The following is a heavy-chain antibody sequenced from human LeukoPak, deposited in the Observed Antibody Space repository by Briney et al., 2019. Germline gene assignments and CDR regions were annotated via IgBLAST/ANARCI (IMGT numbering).Heavy chain of an antibody. CDR3: ARGDYDFWSGQNWFDP. Sequence: SETLSLTCTVSGGSISSSSYYWGWIRQPPGKGLEWIGSIYYSGSTYYNPSLKSRVTISVDTSKNQFSLKLSSVTAADTAVYYRARGDYDFWSGQNWFDPWGQGTLVTVSS. D-gene: IGHD3-3*01. V-gene: IGHV4-39*07. CDR1: GGSISSSSYY. J-gene: IGHJ5*02. CDR2: IYYSGST.